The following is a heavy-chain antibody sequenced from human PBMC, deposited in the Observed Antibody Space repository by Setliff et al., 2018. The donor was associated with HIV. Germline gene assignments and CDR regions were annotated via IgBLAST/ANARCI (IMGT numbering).Heavy chain of an antibody. J-gene: IGHJ5*02. D-gene: IGHD2-8*01. Sequence: PSETLSLTCAVSGYSISSGFYWGWIRQPPGKGLEWIGSIYHSGSTYYNPSLRSRVTISGDTSKNQFSLKLSSVTAADTAVYYCARDAPTVYANGWFDPWGQGTLVTVSS. CDR1: GYSISSGFY. CDR3: ARDAPTVYANGWFDP. CDR2: IYHSGST. V-gene: IGHV4-38-2*02.